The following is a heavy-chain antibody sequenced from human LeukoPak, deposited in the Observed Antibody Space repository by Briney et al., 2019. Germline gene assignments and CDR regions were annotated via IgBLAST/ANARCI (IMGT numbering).Heavy chain of an antibody. CDR3: VRDNYYGMDV. V-gene: IGHV3-74*01. Sequence: GGSLRLSCAATGFTFSGYWMHWVRQVPGKGLVWVSRLNTDGSSTSYADFVKGRFTISRDNAKNTLYLQMNSLRSEDTALYYCVRDNYYGMDVWGQGTTVTVSS. CDR2: LNTDGSST. J-gene: IGHJ6*02. CDR1: GFTFSGYW.